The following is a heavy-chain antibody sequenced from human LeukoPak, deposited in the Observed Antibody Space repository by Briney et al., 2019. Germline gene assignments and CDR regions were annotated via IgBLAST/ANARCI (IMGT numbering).Heavy chain of an antibody. CDR1: GFTFSDYY. D-gene: IGHD4-17*01. V-gene: IGHV3-11*01. CDR3: ARAPYGDYSRDYFDY. Sequence: GGSLRLSCAASGFTFSDYYMSWIRQAPGKGLEWVSYISSSGSTIYYADSVKGRFTISRDNAKNSLYLQMNSLRAEDTAVYYCARAPYGDYSRDYFDYWGQGTLVTVSS. CDR2: ISSSGSTI. J-gene: IGHJ4*02.